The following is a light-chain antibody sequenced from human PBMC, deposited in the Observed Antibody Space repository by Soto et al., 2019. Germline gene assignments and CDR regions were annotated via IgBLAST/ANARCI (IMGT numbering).Light chain of an antibody. J-gene: IGLJ2*01. CDR1: SSNIGNNY. CDR3: GTWDTSLSAVV. CDR2: DNN. Sequence: QSVLTQPPSVSAAPGQKVTISCSGSSSNIGNNYVSWYQHPPGTAPKLLIYDNNERPSGIPDRFSGSKSGTSATLGITGLQTGDEADYDCGTWDTSLSAVVFGGGTKLTVL. V-gene: IGLV1-51*01.